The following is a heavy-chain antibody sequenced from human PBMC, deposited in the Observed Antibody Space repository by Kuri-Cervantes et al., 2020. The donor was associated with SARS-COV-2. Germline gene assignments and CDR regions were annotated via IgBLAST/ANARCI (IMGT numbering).Heavy chain of an antibody. CDR2: ISAYNGNT. Sequence: ASVKVSCKASGYTLTSYGISWVRQAPGQGLEWMGWISAYNGNTNYAQKLQGRVTMTRDTSTSTVYMELSSLRSEDTAVYYCARDPQDFWSGYFLGMDVWGQGTTVTVSS. D-gene: IGHD3-3*01. CDR1: GYTLTSYG. CDR3: ARDPQDFWSGYFLGMDV. J-gene: IGHJ6*02. V-gene: IGHV1-18*04.